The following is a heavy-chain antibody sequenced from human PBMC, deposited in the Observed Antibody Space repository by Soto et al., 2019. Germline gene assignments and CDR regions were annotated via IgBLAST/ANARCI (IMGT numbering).Heavy chain of an antibody. V-gene: IGHV4-30-4*01. CDR1: GGSISSGDYY. D-gene: IGHD3-3*01. Sequence: SETLSLTCTVSGGSISSGDYYWSWIRQPPGKGLEWIGYIYYSGSTYYNPSLKSRVTISVDTSKNQFSLKLSSVTAADTAVYYCARVNYDFWSGYPIGMDIWGQGTTVTVSS. CDR3: ARVNYDFWSGYPIGMDI. CDR2: IYYSGST. J-gene: IGHJ6*02.